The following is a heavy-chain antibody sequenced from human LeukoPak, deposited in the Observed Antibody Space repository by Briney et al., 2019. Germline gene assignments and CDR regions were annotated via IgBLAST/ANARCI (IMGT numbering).Heavy chain of an antibody. V-gene: IGHV4-34*01. CDR3: ARGGGYSYGSDWFDP. J-gene: IGHJ5*02. CDR2: INHSGST. Sequence: SETLSLTCAVYGGSFSGYYWSWIRQPPGKGLGWIGEINHSGSTNYNPSLKSRVTISVDTSKNQFSLKLSSVTAADTAVYYCARGGGYSYGSDWFDPWGQGTLVTVSS. CDR1: GGSFSGYY. D-gene: IGHD5-18*01.